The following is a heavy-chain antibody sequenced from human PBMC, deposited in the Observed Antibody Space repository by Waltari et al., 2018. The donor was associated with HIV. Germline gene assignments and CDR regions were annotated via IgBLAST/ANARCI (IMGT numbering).Heavy chain of an antibody. CDR2: ISKDGSDQ. Sequence: QLQLVESGGGGVQHGRCLRPSCAGSGFPFCCLYLPWVRQAPGKGLELVSFISKDGSDQDYGDSVKGRFTISRDNSNNTMYLQMNSLGGEDTAVYYCAQDQSKWQLQRGYFQHWGQGTLVTVSS. CDR1: GFPFCCLY. D-gene: IGHD1-26*01. CDR3: AQDQSKWQLQRGYFQH. V-gene: IGHV3-30*18. J-gene: IGHJ1*01.